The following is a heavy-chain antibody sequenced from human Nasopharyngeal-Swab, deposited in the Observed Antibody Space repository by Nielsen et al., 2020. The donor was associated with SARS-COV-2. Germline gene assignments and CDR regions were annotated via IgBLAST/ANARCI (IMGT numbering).Heavy chain of an antibody. CDR2: INPNSGGT. D-gene: IGHD2-2*01. J-gene: IGHJ6*02. CDR3: ARCGVVPAAMPYYYGMDV. Sequence: ASVKVSCKASGYTFTGYYMHWVRQAPGQGLEWMGWINPNSGGTSYAQKFQGWVTMTRDTSISTAYMELSRLRSDDTAVYYCARCGVVPAAMPYYYGMDVWGQGTTVTVSS. V-gene: IGHV1-2*04. CDR1: GYTFTGYY.